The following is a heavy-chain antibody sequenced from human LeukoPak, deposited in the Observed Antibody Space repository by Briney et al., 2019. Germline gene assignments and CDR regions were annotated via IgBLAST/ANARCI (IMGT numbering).Heavy chain of an antibody. CDR3: ARTDGYNSPYFDY. V-gene: IGHV3-48*03. D-gene: IGHD5-24*01. Sequence: GGSLRLSCAASGFTFSSYEMNWVRQAPGKGLEWVSYISSSGSTIYYADSVKGRFTISRDNAKNSLYLQMNSLRAEDTAVYYCARTDGYNSPYFDYWGQGTLVTVSS. J-gene: IGHJ4*02. CDR2: ISSSGSTI. CDR1: GFTFSSYE.